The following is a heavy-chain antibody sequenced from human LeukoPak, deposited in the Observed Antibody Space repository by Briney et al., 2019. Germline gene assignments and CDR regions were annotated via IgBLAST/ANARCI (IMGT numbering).Heavy chain of an antibody. D-gene: IGHD2-15*01. J-gene: IGHJ5*02. V-gene: IGHV3-23*01. CDR1: GFTFSSYA. CDR2: ISGSGGST. Sequence: GGSLRLSCAASGFTFSSYAMTWVRQAPGKGLEWVSSISGSGGSTYYADSVKGRFTISRDNSKNTLYLQMNSLRAEDTAVYYCAKERCSGGSCYSSYTEYYFDPWGQGTLVTVSS. CDR3: AKERCSGGSCYSSYTEYYFDP.